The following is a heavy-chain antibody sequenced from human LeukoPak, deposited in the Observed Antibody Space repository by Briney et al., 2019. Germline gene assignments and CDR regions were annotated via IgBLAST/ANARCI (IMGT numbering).Heavy chain of an antibody. Sequence: GGSLRLSCAASGLTFSSYAMHWVRQAPGKGLEWVANIKPDGGEKYYVDSVKGRFTISRDNAKNSLYLQMNSLRAEDTAVYYCARDGSGWSRNWGQGTLVTVSS. CDR2: IKPDGGEK. J-gene: IGHJ4*02. D-gene: IGHD6-19*01. CDR3: ARDGSGWSRN. V-gene: IGHV3-7*01. CDR1: GLTFSSYA.